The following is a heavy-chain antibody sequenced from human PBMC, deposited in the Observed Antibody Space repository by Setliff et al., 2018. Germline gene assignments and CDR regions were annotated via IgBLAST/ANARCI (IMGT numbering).Heavy chain of an antibody. CDR3: ASPRRDDLDSPFDAFDI. J-gene: IGHJ3*02. D-gene: IGHD3-3*01. Sequence: PSETLSLTCAVSDYSITNNYYWGWIRQAPGKGLEWIATIYHKGRTYYNPSLDSRVTISLDTSKNHFSLGLSSVTAADTAVYYCASPRRDDLDSPFDAFDIWGQGTKVTVSS. V-gene: IGHV4-38-2*01. CDR2: IYHKGRT. CDR1: DYSITNNYY.